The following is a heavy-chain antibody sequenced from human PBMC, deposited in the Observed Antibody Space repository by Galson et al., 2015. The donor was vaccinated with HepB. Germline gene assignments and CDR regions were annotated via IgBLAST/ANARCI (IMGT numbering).Heavy chain of an antibody. CDR1: GYTFTSYG. CDR3: ARDQGDCSSTSCYGYYYGMDV. Sequence: SVKVSCKASGYTFTSYGISWVRQAPGQGLEWMGWISAYNGNTNYAQKLQGRVTMTTDTSTSTAYMELRSLRSDDTAVYYCARDQGDCSSTSCYGYYYGMDVWGQGTTVTVSS. D-gene: IGHD2-2*01. J-gene: IGHJ6*02. V-gene: IGHV1-18*01. CDR2: ISAYNGNT.